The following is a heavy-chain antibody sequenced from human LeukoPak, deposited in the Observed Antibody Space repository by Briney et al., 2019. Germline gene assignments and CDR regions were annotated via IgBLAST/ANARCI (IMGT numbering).Heavy chain of an antibody. V-gene: IGHV3-23*01. CDR3: ARRATPSPHFDY. J-gene: IGHJ4*02. CDR1: GFTFSSYA. D-gene: IGHD2-15*01. CDR2: ISGSGAST. Sequence: GGSLRLSCAASGFTFSSYAMSWVRQAPGKGLEWVSAISGSGASTYYADSAKGRFTISRDNSKNTLYLQMNSLRAEDTAVYYCARRATPSPHFDYWGQGTLVTVSS.